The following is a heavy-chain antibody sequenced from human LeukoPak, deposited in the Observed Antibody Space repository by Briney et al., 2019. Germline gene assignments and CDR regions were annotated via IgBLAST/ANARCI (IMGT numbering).Heavy chain of an antibody. CDR2: INPNSGDT. V-gene: IGHV1-2*02. CDR3: ARANFLYCSSTTCLFDY. J-gene: IGHJ4*02. CDR1: GYTFTDYY. Sequence: ASVKVSCKASGYTFTDYYLHWVRQAPGQGFEWMGWINPNSGDTNYAQKLQGRVTMTRDTSISTAHMGMSRLRSDDTAVYYCARANFLYCSSTTCLFDYWGQGTLVTVSS. D-gene: IGHD2-2*01.